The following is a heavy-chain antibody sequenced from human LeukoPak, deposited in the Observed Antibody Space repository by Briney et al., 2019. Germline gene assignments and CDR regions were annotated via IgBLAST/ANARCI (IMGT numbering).Heavy chain of an antibody. J-gene: IGHJ5*02. V-gene: IGHV4-30-2*01. Sequence: SETLSLTCAVSGGSISSGGYSWSWIRQPPGKGLEWIGYIYHSGSTYYNPSLKSRVTISVDRSKNQFSLKLSSVTAADTAVYYCARGSRPYYDFWSGYLGTRWFDPWGQGTLVTVSS. CDR2: IYHSGST. CDR1: GGSISSGGYS. CDR3: ARGSRPYYDFWSGYLGTRWFDP. D-gene: IGHD3-3*01.